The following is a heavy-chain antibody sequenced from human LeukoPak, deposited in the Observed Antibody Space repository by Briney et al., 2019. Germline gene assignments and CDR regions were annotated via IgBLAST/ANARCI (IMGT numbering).Heavy chain of an antibody. CDR1: GGSISSYY. CDR2: IYYSGNT. Sequence: SETLSLTCSVSGGSISSYYWSWIRQPPGKGLEWIGYIYYSGNTNYNPSLKSRVTMSVDTSKNQFSLKLSSVTAADTAVYYCARARSVWFGELGNWGQGTLVTVSS. V-gene: IGHV4-59*12. CDR3: ARARSVWFGELGN. D-gene: IGHD3-10*01. J-gene: IGHJ4*02.